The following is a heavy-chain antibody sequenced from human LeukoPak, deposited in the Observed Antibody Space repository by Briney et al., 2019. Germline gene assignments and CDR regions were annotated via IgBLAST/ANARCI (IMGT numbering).Heavy chain of an antibody. CDR3: AVFATYYYDSSGYYHY. CDR2: IYYSGST. CDR1: GGSISSGGYY. V-gene: IGHV4-31*03. Sequence: SETLSLTCTVSGGSISSGGYYWSWIRQHPGKGLEWIGYIYYSGSTYYNPSLKSRVTISVDTSKNQFSLKLSSVTAADTAVYHYAVFATYYYDSSGYYHYWGQGTLVTVSS. D-gene: IGHD3-22*01. J-gene: IGHJ4*02.